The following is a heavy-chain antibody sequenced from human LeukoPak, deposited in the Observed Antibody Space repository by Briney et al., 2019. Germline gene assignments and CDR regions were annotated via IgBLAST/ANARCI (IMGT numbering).Heavy chain of an antibody. D-gene: IGHD3-3*01. CDR3: ASASTIFGVVPRGMDV. CDR1: GFTFSSYS. V-gene: IGHV3-21*01. J-gene: IGHJ6*04. CDR2: ISSSSSYI. Sequence: GGSLRLSCAASGFTFSSYSMNWVRQAPGKGLEWVSSISSSSSYIYYADSVKGRFTISRDNAKNSLYLQMNSLRAEDTAVYYCASASTIFGVVPRGMDVWGKGTTVTVSS.